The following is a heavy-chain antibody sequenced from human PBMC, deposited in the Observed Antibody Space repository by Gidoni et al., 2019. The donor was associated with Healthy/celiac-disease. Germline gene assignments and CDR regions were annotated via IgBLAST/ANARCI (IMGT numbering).Heavy chain of an antibody. V-gene: IGHV3-48*04. Sequence: EVQLVESGGGLVQPGGSLRLSCAASGFTFSSYSMNWVRQAPGKGLEWVSYISSSSSTIYYADSVKGRFTISRDNAKNSLYLQMNSLRAEDTAVYYCARDAHDSSGYYYVYYYGMDVWGQGTTVTVSS. J-gene: IGHJ6*02. D-gene: IGHD3-22*01. CDR2: ISSSSSTI. CDR3: ARDAHDSSGYYYVYYYGMDV. CDR1: GFTFSSYS.